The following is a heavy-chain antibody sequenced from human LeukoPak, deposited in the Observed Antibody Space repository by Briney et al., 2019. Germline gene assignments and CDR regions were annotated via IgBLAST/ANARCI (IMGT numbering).Heavy chain of an antibody. Sequence: GGSLRLSCAASGFTFSSYGRHWVRQAPGKGLEWVAVISYDGSNKYYADSVKGRFTISRDNSKNTLYLQMNSLRAEDTAVYYCAKHRGYSYGSLGMDVWGQGTTVTVSS. CDR3: AKHRGYSYGSLGMDV. V-gene: IGHV3-30*18. D-gene: IGHD5-18*01. J-gene: IGHJ6*02. CDR1: GFTFSSYG. CDR2: ISYDGSNK.